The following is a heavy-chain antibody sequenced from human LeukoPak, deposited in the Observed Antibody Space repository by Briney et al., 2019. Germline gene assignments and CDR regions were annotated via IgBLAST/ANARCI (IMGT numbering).Heavy chain of an antibody. D-gene: IGHD1-26*01. CDR2: ISGGGGST. V-gene: IGHV3-23*01. J-gene: IGHJ4*02. Sequence: GGSLRLSCAASGFTFTSYSMNWVRQAPGKGLEWVSTISGGGGSTYYADSVKGRFTISRDNSKNTLYLQMNSLRAEDTAVYYCAKKWELLGYFDYWGQGTLVTVSS. CDR3: AKKWELLGYFDY. CDR1: GFTFTSYS.